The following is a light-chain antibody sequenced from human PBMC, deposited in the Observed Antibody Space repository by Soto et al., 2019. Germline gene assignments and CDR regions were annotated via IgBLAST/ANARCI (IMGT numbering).Light chain of an antibody. CDR1: QSVGYH. J-gene: IGKJ5*01. V-gene: IGKV3-11*01. CDR2: DAS. CDR3: QQRSNWPIP. Sequence: IVCTQSPSTLSLTTGERATLSCRASQSVGYHLAWYQQKPGQAPRLLIYDASNRATGIPARFSGSGSGTDFTLTISSLEPEDFAVYYCQQRSNWPIPFGQGTLLEI.